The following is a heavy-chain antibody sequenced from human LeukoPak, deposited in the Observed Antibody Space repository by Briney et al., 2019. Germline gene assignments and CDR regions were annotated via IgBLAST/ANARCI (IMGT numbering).Heavy chain of an antibody. D-gene: IGHD1-14*01. V-gene: IGHV4-39*01. CDR2: IFYSGHT. CDR3: ARQVNHALDI. CDR1: GGPITTSGDTCA. J-gene: IGHJ3*02. Sequence: SETLSLTCSVSGGPITTSGDTCAWGWVRQPPGKGLTWIGTIFYSGHTFYNPSLQSPVTMSMDPSKNQFSLKLSSVTAADTALYYCARQVNHALDIWGPGAMVTVSS.